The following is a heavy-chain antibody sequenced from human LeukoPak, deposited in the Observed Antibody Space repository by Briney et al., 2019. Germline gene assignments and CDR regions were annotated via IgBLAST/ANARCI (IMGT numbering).Heavy chain of an antibody. V-gene: IGHV3-7*01. D-gene: IGHD3-9*01. J-gene: IGHJ6*03. CDR2: IKEDGSEK. CDR3: ARDHHDVLTGYYSNYYNYYYMDV. CDR1: GFTFSSYW. Sequence: GGSLRLSCVASGFTFSSYWMSWVRQAPGKGLEWVANIKEDGSEKYYVDSVRGRFTLSRDNAENSLYLQMNSLRAEDTAAYYCARDHHDVLTGYYSNYYNYYYMDVWGKGTTVTVSS.